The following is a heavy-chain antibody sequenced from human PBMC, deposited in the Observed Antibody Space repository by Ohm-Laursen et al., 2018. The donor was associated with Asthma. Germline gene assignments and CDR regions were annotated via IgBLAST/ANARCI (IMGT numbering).Heavy chain of an antibody. J-gene: IGHJ4*02. CDR3: AKAMYGGYLGGQFDY. CDR2: ISDSGGST. CDR1: GFTFNNAW. V-gene: IGHV3-23*01. Sequence: SLRLSCTASGFTFNNAWMTWVRQAAGKGLEWVSVISDSGGSTYYAESVKGRFTISRDNSKNTLYLQMNSLRAEDTAVYYCAKAMYGGYLGGQFDYWGQGTLVTVSS. D-gene: IGHD5-12*01.